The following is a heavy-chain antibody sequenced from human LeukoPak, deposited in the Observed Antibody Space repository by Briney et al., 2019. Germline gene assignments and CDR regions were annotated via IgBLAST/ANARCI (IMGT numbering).Heavy chain of an antibody. CDR3: ARGGGIVVVPAAMGYAFDI. CDR1: GGSSSGYY. D-gene: IGHD2-2*01. J-gene: IGHJ3*02. V-gene: IGHV4-34*01. CDR2: INHSGST. Sequence: PSETLSLTCAVYGGSSSGYYWSWIRQHPGKGLEWIGEINHSGSTNYNPSLKSRVSISVDTSKNQFSLKLSSVTAADTAVYYCARGGGIVVVPAAMGYAFDIWGQGTMVTVSS.